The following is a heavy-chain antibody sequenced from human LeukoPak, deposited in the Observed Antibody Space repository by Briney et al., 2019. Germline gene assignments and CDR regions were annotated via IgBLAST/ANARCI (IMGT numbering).Heavy chain of an antibody. D-gene: IGHD3-22*01. J-gene: IGHJ4*02. CDR1: GYTFTGYY. CDR3: ARGAHYHDSSEGYDY. V-gene: IGHV1-2*02. CDR2: INPNSGGT. Sequence: ASVKVSCKASGYTFTGYYMHWVRQAPGQGLEWMGWINPNSGGTNYAQKFQGRVTMTRDTSISTAYMELSRPRSDDTAVYYCARGAHYHDSSEGYDYWGQGTLVTVSS.